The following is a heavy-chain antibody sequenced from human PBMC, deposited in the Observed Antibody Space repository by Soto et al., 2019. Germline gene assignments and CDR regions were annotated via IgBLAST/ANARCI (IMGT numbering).Heavy chain of an antibody. V-gene: IGHV5-51*01. D-gene: IGHD2-8*01. Sequence: GESLKISCKGSGYSFTSYWIGWVRQMPGKGLEWMGIIYPGDSDTRYSPSLQGQVTISADKSISTAYLQWSSLKASDTAMYYCARHAEYCTNGVCYKNYYYMDVWGKGTTVNVSS. CDR2: IYPGDSDT. J-gene: IGHJ6*03. CDR3: ARHAEYCTNGVCYKNYYYMDV. CDR1: GYSFTSYW.